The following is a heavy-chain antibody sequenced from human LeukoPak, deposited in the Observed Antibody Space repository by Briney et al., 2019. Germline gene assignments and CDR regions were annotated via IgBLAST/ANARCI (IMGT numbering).Heavy chain of an antibody. J-gene: IGHJ4*02. CDR3: ARGVTRDYYDTTGYYFDY. CDR1: GYMFTSLY. D-gene: IGHD3-22*01. Sequence: ASLKVSCKASGYMFTSLYMHWVRQAPGQGLEWMGIINPSGGYTTYAQRFQGRLTMTRDTSTSTFYMELSSLRSEDTAVYYCARGVTRDYYDTTGYYFDYWGQGTLVTVSS. CDR2: INPSGGYT. V-gene: IGHV1-46*01.